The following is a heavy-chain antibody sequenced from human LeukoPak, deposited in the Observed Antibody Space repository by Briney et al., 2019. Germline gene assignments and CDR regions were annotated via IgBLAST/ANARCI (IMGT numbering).Heavy chain of an antibody. V-gene: IGHV1-69*04. CDR3: AKWSYDSSGYYSAD. CDR2: IIPILGIA. D-gene: IGHD3-22*01. Sequence: ASVKVSCKASGGTFSSYAISWVRQAPGQGLEWMGRIIPILGIANYAQKFQGRVTITADKSTSTAYMELSSLRSEDTAVYYCAKWSYDSSGYYSADWGQGTLVTVSS. CDR1: GGTFSSYA. J-gene: IGHJ4*02.